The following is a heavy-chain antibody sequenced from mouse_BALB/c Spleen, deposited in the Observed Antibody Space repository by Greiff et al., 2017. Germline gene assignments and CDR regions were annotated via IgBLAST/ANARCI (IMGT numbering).Heavy chain of an antibody. V-gene: IGHV5-15*02. CDR2: ISNLAYSI. CDR1: GFTFSDYG. D-gene: IGHD1-1*01. CDR3: ARVYTYAMDY. Sequence: EVKLVESGGGLVQPGGSWKLSCAASGFTFSDYGMAWVRQAPGKGPEWVAFISNLAYSIYYADTVTGRFTISRENAKNTLYLEMSSLRSEDTAMYYCARVYTYAMDYWGQGTSVTVAS. J-gene: IGHJ4*01.